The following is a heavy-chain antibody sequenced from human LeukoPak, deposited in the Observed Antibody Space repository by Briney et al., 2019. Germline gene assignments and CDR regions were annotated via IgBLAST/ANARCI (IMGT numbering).Heavy chain of an antibody. D-gene: IGHD3-3*01. J-gene: IGHJ4*02. Sequence: SETLSLTCTVSGGSISSYYWSWIRQPPGKGLEWIGYIYYSGSTNYNPSLRSRVTISVDTSKNQFSLKLTSVTAADTAVYYCARGVPEYYDFWSGYFYYFDYWGQGTLVTVSS. CDR3: ARGVPEYYDFWSGYFYYFDY. V-gene: IGHV4-59*01. CDR1: GGSISSYY. CDR2: IYYSGST.